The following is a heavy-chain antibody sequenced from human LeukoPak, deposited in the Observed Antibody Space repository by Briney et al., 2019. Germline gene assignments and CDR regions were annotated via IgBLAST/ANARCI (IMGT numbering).Heavy chain of an antibody. V-gene: IGHV4-39*01. CDR2: IYYSGST. D-gene: IGHD6-13*01. CDR1: GGSISSSSYY. Sequence: PSETLSLTCTVSGGSISSSSYYWGWIRQPPGKGLEWIGSIYYSGSTYYNPSLKSRVTISVDTSKNQFSLKLSPVTAADTAVYYCARGIDRFDPWGQGTLVTVSS. CDR3: ARGIDRFDP. J-gene: IGHJ5*02.